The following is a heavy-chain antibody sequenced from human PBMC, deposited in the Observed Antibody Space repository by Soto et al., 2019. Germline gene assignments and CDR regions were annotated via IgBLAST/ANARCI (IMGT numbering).Heavy chain of an antibody. V-gene: IGHV2-70*11. CDR2: IDWDDDK. J-gene: IGHJ6*03. CDR3: ARAVGYCSGGSCYKNYYYYYYMDV. Sequence: SGPTLVNPTQTLTLTCTFSGSSLSTSGMCVSWIRQPPGKALEWLARIDWDDDKYYSTSLKTRLTISKDTSKNQVVLTMTNMDPVDTATYYCARAVGYCSGGSCYKNYYYYYYMDVWGKGTTVTVSS. CDR1: GSSLSTSGMC. D-gene: IGHD2-15*01.